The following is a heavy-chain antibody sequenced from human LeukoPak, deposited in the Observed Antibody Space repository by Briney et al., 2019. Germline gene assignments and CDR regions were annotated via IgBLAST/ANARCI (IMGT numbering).Heavy chain of an antibody. CDR3: ARAGGGWYIWDY. Sequence: GXSLRLSCAASGFTFSSHAMSWVRQAPGKGLEWVSGISGSGGRKYYADSVKGLFTISRDNSKNTLYLQMNSLRAEDTAVYYCARAGGGWYIWDYWGQGTLVTVSS. CDR1: GFTFSSHA. J-gene: IGHJ4*02. CDR2: ISGSGGRK. V-gene: IGHV3-23*01. D-gene: IGHD2-15*01.